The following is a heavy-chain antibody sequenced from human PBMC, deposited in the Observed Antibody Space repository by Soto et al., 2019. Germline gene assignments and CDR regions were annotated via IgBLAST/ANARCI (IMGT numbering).Heavy chain of an antibody. CDR3: ARERGTAMEGNWFDP. Sequence: SETLSLTCAVSGGSISGGGYSWSWIRQPPGKGLEWIGYIYHSGSTYYNPSLKSRVTISVDRSKNQFSLKLSSVTAADTAVYYCARERGTAMEGNWFDPWGQGTLVTVSS. D-gene: IGHD5-18*01. CDR2: IYHSGST. V-gene: IGHV4-30-2*01. CDR1: GGSISGGGYS. J-gene: IGHJ5*02.